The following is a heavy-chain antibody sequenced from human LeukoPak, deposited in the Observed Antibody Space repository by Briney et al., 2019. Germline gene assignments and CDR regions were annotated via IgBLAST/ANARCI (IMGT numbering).Heavy chain of an antibody. J-gene: IGHJ4*02. CDR2: IYYSGST. CDR3: ARAFVNYGYNDC. V-gene: IGHV4-30-4*01. CDR1: GGSISSGDYY. D-gene: IGHD5-24*01. Sequence: SETLSLTCTVSGGSISSGDYYWSWIRQPPGKGLEWIGYIYYSGSTYYNPSLKSRVTISVDTSKNQFSLKLSSVTVADTAVYYCARAFVNYGYNDCWGQGTLVTVSS.